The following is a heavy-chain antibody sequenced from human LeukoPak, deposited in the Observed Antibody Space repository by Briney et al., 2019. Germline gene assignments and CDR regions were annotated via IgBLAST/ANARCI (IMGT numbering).Heavy chain of an antibody. CDR1: GGTFSSYA. Sequence: SVKVSCKASGGTFSSYAISWVRQAPGQGLEWMGGIIPIFGTANYAQKFQGRVTITADESTSTAYMELSSLRSEDTAVYYCARGHYYDSSGYYSYYFYGMDVWGQGTTVTVSS. CDR2: IIPIFGTA. J-gene: IGHJ6*02. V-gene: IGHV1-69*13. D-gene: IGHD3-22*01. CDR3: ARGHYYDSSGYYSYYFYGMDV.